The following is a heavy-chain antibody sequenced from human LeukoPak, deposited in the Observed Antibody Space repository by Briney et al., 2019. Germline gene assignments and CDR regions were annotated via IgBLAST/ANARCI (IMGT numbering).Heavy chain of an antibody. D-gene: IGHD3-3*01. CDR2: IITNYGTT. V-gene: IGHV1-69*13. J-gene: IGHJ4*02. CDR3: ARPRTYYDFWRGYPPFDY. CDR1: GGTFSNYA. Sequence: SVKVSCKASGGTFSNYAISWVRQAPGQGLEWMGGIITNYGTTNYAQKYQGRVTITADESTTTVYMELTSLRSEDTAVYYCARPRTYYDFWRGYPPFDYWGQGTLVTVSS.